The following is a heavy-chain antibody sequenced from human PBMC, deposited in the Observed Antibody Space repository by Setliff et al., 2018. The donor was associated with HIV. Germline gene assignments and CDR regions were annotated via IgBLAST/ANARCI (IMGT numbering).Heavy chain of an antibody. J-gene: IGHJ6*02. Sequence: SETLSLTCTVSGGSINSGSYFWSWIRQPAGKGLEWIGRILTGGSNNYNPSLRSRVTISLDTSRKQFSLKLTSVTASDAAVYYCARAPSCIGGNCILYYYYYHGLDVWGHGTTVTVSS. V-gene: IGHV4-61*02. D-gene: IGHD2-15*01. CDR3: ARAPSCIGGNCILYYYYYHGLDV. CDR1: GGSINSGSYF. CDR2: ILTGGSN.